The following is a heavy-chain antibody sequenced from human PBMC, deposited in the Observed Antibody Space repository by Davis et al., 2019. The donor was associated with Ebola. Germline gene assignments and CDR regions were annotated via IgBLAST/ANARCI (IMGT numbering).Heavy chain of an antibody. CDR3: ATASSDYHYYYAMDV. V-gene: IGHV1-69*06. CDR2: IIYIFGAP. CDR1: GGTFNSYT. D-gene: IGHD3-22*01. J-gene: IGHJ6*02. Sequence: SVKVSCKASGGTFNSYTVSWVRQVPGQGLEWMGGIIYIFGAPNYAQKFQGRVTITADKSTSTAYLELSSLRSEDTAVYYCATASSDYHYYYAMDVWGQGTTVTVS.